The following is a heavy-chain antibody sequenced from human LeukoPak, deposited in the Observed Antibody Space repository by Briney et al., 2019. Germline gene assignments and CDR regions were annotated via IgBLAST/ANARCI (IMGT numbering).Heavy chain of an antibody. CDR1: GFTFSSYA. J-gene: IGHJ4*02. CDR3: AKGSYYGSGSYLDL. D-gene: IGHD3-10*01. CDR2: ISGSGGST. Sequence: GGSLRLSCAASGFTFSSYAMSWVRQAPGKGLEWVSAISGSGGSTYYADSVKGRFTISRDNSKNTLYLQMNSLRAEDTAVYYCAKGSYYGSGSYLDLWGQGTLVTVSS. V-gene: IGHV3-23*01.